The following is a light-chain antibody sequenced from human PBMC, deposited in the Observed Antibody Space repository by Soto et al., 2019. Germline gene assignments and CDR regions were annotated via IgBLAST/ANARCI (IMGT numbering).Light chain of an antibody. CDR3: QQYNNWWT. J-gene: IGKJ1*01. CDR2: GAS. Sequence: EIVMTQSPATLSVSPGERATLSCRASKSVSSNLAWYQQKPGQAPRLLINGASTRATGIPARFSGSGSGTEFTLTISSLQSEDFAVYYCQQYNNWWTFGQGTKVEIK. V-gene: IGKV3-15*01. CDR1: KSVSSN.